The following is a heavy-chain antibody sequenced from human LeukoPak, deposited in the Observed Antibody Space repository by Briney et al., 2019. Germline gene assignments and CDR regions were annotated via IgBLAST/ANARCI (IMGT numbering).Heavy chain of an antibody. J-gene: IGHJ4*02. D-gene: IGHD7-27*01. CDR2: IKGDGNEK. CDR3: ARANWGFGS. CDR1: AFTFSGYW. Sequence: GGSLRLSCAASAFTFSGYWMTWVRQAPGNGLEWVANIKGDGNEKYYVDSVKGRFTISRDNAQNSLYLQMSSLRPEDTAIYYCARANWGFGSWGQGTLVTVSS. V-gene: IGHV3-7*01.